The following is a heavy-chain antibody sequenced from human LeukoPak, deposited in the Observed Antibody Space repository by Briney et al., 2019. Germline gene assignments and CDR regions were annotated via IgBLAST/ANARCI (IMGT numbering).Heavy chain of an antibody. CDR1: GASISSGIYY. D-gene: IGHD2-21*02. J-gene: IGHJ4*02. V-gene: IGHV4-61*02. CDR2: VFTSGIP. Sequence: PSETLSLTCAVSGASISSGIYYWSWIRQPAGKGLEWIGRVFTSGIPNYNPSLKSRVTISLDTSKNQFSLKLSSVTAADTAVYYCARDGVVTLSGFDYWGQGTLVTVSS. CDR3: ARDGVVTLSGFDY.